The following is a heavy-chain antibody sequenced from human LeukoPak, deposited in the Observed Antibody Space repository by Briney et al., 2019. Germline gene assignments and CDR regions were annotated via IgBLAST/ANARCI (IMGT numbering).Heavy chain of an antibody. V-gene: IGHV4-39*07. CDR2: IFYSGST. D-gene: IGHD1-7*01. J-gene: IGHJ4*02. CDR3: ARNYAGFDY. Sequence: SETLSLTCTVSSGSISTSNYYWGWVRQPPGKALEWIGNIFYSGSTNYNPSLKSRVTISVDTSKNQFSLKLSSVTAADTAVYYCARNYAGFDYWGQGTLVTVSS. CDR1: SGSISTSNYY.